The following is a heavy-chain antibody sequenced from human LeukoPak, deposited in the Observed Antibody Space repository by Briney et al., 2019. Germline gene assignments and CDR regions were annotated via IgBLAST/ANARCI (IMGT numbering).Heavy chain of an antibody. CDR2: INPNSGGT. CDR3: ARRIAAAGHFDY. D-gene: IGHD6-13*01. Sequence: ASVKVSCKASGYTFTGYYMHWVRQAPGQGLEWMGRINPNSGGTNYAQKFQGRVTMTRDTSISTAYMELSRLRSDDTAVFYCARRIAAAGHFDYWGQGTLVTVSS. J-gene: IGHJ4*02. V-gene: IGHV1-2*06. CDR1: GYTFTGYY.